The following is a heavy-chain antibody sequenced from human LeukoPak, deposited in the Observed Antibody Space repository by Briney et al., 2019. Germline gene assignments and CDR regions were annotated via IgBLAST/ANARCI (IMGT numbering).Heavy chain of an antibody. J-gene: IGHJ4*02. D-gene: IGHD2-21*02. CDR3: TVTLGY. CDR1: GFTFSSYG. CDR2: IWYDGSNK. V-gene: IGHV3-33*01. Sequence: PGGSLRLSCAASGFTFSSYGMHWVRQAPGKGLEWVAVIWYDGSNKCYADSVKGRFTISRDNSKNTLYLQMNSLRAEDTAVYYCTVTLGYWGQGTLVTVSS.